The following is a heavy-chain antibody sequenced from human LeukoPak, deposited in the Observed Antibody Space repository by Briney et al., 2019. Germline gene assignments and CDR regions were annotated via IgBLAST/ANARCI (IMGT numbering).Heavy chain of an antibody. J-gene: IGHJ6*04. Sequence: GGSLRLSCAASGFTFSTYNMNWVRPAPGKGLEWVSSISSVSSYLFYAASVKGGFTISRDNAKNSLYLQMNSLRAEDTAVYYCARDRVAAAGRYYYYYGMDVWGKGTTVTASS. V-gene: IGHV3-21*01. CDR1: GFTFSTYN. CDR2: ISSVSSYL. D-gene: IGHD6-13*01. CDR3: ARDRVAAAGRYYYYYGMDV.